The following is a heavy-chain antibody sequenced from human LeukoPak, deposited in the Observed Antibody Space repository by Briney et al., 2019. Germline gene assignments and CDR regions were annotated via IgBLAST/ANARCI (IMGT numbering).Heavy chain of an antibody. V-gene: IGHV1-69*13. CDR1: GGTFSSYA. D-gene: IGHD5-12*01. Sequence: GASVKVSCKASGGTFSSYAISWVRQAPGQGLEWMGGIIPIFGTANYAQKFQGRVTITADESTSTAYMELSSLRSEYTAVYYCARYSGYEYYFDYWGQGTLVTVSS. CDR3: ARYSGYEYYFDY. J-gene: IGHJ4*02. CDR2: IIPIFGTA.